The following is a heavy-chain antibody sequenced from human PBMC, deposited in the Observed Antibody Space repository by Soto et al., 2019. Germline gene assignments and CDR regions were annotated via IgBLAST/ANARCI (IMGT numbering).Heavy chain of an antibody. CDR1: GGSISSSNW. D-gene: IGHD6-13*01. Sequence: SETLSLTCAVSGGSISSSNWWSWVRQPPGKGLEWIGEIYHSGSTNYNPSLKSRVTISVDKSKNQFSLKLNSVTAADTAVYYCSSSWNYNWFDPWGQGTLVTVSS. CDR3: SSSWNYNWFDP. CDR2: IYHSGST. J-gene: IGHJ5*02. V-gene: IGHV4-4*02.